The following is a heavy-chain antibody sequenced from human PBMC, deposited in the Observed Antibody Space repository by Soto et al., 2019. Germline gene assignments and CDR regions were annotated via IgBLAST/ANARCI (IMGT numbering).Heavy chain of an antibody. J-gene: IGHJ4*02. D-gene: IGHD6-19*01. CDR1: GFTFSRYG. CDR3: ARDREQWLVGYYFDY. CDR2: IWYDGSNI. Sequence: GGSLRLSCAASGFTFSRYGMHWVRQAPGRGLEWVAVIWYDGSNIYYADSVKGRFTISRDNSKDTLDLQMDSLRAEDTAVYYCARDREQWLVGYYFDYWGQGTLVTVSS. V-gene: IGHV3-33*01.